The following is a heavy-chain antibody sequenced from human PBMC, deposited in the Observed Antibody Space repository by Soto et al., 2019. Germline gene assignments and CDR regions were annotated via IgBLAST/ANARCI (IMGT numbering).Heavy chain of an antibody. CDR1: GFTLSGYA. V-gene: IGHV3-64*01. J-gene: IGHJ6*03. Sequence: EVQLAESGGGLAQPGGSLRLSCAASGFTLSGYAMDWVRQAPGKGLEYVSGISSNGVGTYYANSVQGRFTISRDNSKNTVYLQRGSMRPEDMAVYYCARSARPDFYYMDVWGRGTTVTVS. CDR3: ARSARPDFYYMDV. D-gene: IGHD6-6*01. CDR2: ISSNGVGT.